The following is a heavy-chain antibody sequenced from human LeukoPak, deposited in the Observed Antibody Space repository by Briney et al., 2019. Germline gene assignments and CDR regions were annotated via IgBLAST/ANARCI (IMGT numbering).Heavy chain of an antibody. CDR3: ARAAQAVRAMIVVERYDFDI. Sequence: SVKVSCKASGGTFSSYAISWVRQAPGQGLEWMGRIIPIFGTANYAQKFQGRVTITTDESTSTAYMELSSLRSEDTAVYYCARAAQAVRAMIVVERYDFDIWGQGTMVTVSS. D-gene: IGHD3-22*01. V-gene: IGHV1-69*05. CDR2: IIPIFGTA. CDR1: GGTFSSYA. J-gene: IGHJ3*02.